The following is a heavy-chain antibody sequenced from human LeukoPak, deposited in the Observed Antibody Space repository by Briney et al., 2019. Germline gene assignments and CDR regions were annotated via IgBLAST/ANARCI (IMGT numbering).Heavy chain of an antibody. Sequence: SVNLSCTTSAATFTYYVLSFGRPPPGQGLEWVGRIIPMLDKSHHAQKFRGRVTITADKSTSTAYMELNSLTPEDTALYYCATVYDRTGYSFDSWGQGTLVTVSS. CDR2: IIPMLDKS. CDR3: ATVYDRTGYSFDS. V-gene: IGHV1-69*04. D-gene: IGHD3-22*01. J-gene: IGHJ4*02. CDR1: AATFTYYV.